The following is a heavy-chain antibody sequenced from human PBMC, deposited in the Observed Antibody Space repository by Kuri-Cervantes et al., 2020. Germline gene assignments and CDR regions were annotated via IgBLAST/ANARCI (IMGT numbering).Heavy chain of an antibody. Sequence: LSLTCAASGFTFSSYWMSWIRQAPGKGLEWVSYISSSGSTIYYADSVKGRFTISRDNSKNTLYLQLNSLRAEDTAVYYCARDAGVGARYYDYWGQGTLVTVSS. CDR3: ARDAGVGARYYDY. D-gene: IGHD1-26*01. CDR1: GFTFSSYW. CDR2: ISSSGSTI. J-gene: IGHJ4*02. V-gene: IGHV3-48*01.